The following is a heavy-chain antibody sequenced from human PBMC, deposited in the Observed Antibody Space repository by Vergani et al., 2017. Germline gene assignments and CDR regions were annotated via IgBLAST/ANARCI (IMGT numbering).Heavy chain of an antibody. CDR1: RFTFSSYT. J-gene: IGHJ6*03. CDR2: ISYDGSNK. CDR3: ARDSRDGYKDHYYYMDV. Sequence: QVQLVESGGGVVQPGRSLRLSCAASRFTFSSYTMHWVRQAPGTGLEWVAVISYDGSNKYYADSVKGRFTISRDNSKNTLYLQMNSLRAEDTALYYCARDSRDGYKDHYYYMDVWGKGTTVTVSS. V-gene: IGHV3-30-3*01. D-gene: IGHD5-24*01.